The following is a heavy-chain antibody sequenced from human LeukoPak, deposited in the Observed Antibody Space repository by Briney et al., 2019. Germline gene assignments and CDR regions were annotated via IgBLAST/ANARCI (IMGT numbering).Heavy chain of an antibody. J-gene: IGHJ4*02. Sequence: SVKVSCKASGGTLSSYAISWVRQAPGQGLEWMGRIITIFGTANYAQKFQGRVTITTDESTSTAYMELSSLRSEDTAVYYCARGYYDFGYFDYWGQGTLVTVSS. CDR3: ARGYYDFGYFDY. V-gene: IGHV1-69*05. CDR2: IITIFGTA. D-gene: IGHD3-3*01. CDR1: GGTLSSYA.